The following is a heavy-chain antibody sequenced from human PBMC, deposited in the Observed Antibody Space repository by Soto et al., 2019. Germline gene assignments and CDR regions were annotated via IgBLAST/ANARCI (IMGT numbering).Heavy chain of an antibody. CDR2: IKFDGSSI. CDR1: GFTISDYW. Sequence: EVQLVESGGGLVQPGGSLRLSCAASGFTISDYWMHWVRQAPGKGLVWVSRIKFDGSSISYADSVKGRFTISRDNAWNTRYLQMTSLRAEDTAVYYCTRGLKNFYGVDVGGQGTTVTVTS. CDR3: TRGLKNFYGVDV. J-gene: IGHJ6*02. V-gene: IGHV3-74*01.